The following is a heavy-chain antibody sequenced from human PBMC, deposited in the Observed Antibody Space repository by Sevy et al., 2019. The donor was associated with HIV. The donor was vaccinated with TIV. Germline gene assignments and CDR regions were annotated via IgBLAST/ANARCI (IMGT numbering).Heavy chain of an antibody. CDR2: IKQDGSEK. CDR3: ARGVYYYDSSAYFAFDI. D-gene: IGHD3-22*01. V-gene: IGHV3-7*01. J-gene: IGHJ3*02. Sequence: GGSLRLSCAASGFTFSSYWMNWVRQAPGKGLEWVANIKQDGSEKYYVESVKGRFTISRDNAKNSQYLQMNSLRAEDTAVYYCARGVYYYDSSAYFAFDIWGRGTMVTVSS. CDR1: GFTFSSYW.